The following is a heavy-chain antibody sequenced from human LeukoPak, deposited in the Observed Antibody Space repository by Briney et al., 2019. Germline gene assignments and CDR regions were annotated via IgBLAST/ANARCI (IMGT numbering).Heavy chain of an antibody. D-gene: IGHD3-3*01. V-gene: IGHV1-24*01. J-gene: IGHJ4*02. CDR3: ATGGTIFGVVSPSFDY. Sequence: ASVKVSCKVSGYTLTELSMHWVRQAPGKGLEWMGGFDPEDGETIYAQKFQGRVTMTEDTSTDTAYMELSSLRSEDTAVYYCATGGTIFGVVSPSFDYWGQGTLVTVSS. CDR2: FDPEDGET. CDR1: GYTLTELS.